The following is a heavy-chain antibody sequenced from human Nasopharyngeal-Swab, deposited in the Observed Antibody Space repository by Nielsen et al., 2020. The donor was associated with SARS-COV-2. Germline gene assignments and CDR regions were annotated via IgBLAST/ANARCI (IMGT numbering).Heavy chain of an antibody. V-gene: IGHV3-74*01. J-gene: IGHJ6*03. D-gene: IGHD6-13*01. CDR2: INSDGSST. Sequence: WIRQPPGKGLVWVSRINSDGSSTSYADSVKGRFTISRDNAKNTLYLQMNSLRAEDTAVYYCARDQSVATAGILLPYYYYYMDVWGKGTTVTVSS. CDR3: ARDQSVATAGILLPYYYYYMDV.